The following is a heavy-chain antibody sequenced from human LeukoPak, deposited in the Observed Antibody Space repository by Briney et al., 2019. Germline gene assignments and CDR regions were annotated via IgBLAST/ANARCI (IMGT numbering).Heavy chain of an antibody. CDR1: GGTFSSYA. Sequence: SVKVSCKASGGTFSSYAISWVRQAPGQGLEWMGGIIPIFGTANYAQKFQGRVTITTDESTSTAYMELSSLRSEDTAVYYCARDGFVVVTASGGFDPWGQGPLVTVSS. V-gene: IGHV1-69*05. D-gene: IGHD2-2*01. CDR2: IIPIFGTA. CDR3: ARDGFVVVTASGGFDP. J-gene: IGHJ5*02.